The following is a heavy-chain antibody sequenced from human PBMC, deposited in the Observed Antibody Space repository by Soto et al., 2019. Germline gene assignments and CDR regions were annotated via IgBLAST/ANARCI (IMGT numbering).Heavy chain of an antibody. V-gene: IGHV4-30-2*01. Sequence: SETLSLTCAVSGGSISSGGYSWSWIRQPPGKGLEWIGYIYHSGSTYIYHSGSTYYNPSLNSRVTISVDRSKNQFSLTLSSVTAADTAVYYCASLYYDILTGYYGPFDYWGQGTLVTVS. CDR2: IYHSGST. J-gene: IGHJ4*02. CDR3: ASLYYDILTGYYGPFDY. D-gene: IGHD3-9*01. CDR1: GGSISSGGYS.